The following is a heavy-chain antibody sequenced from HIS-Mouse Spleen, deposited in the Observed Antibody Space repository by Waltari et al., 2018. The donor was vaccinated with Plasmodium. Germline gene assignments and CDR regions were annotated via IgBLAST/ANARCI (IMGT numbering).Heavy chain of an antibody. CDR3: AKEVLGYYDFWSRPDY. Sequence: QVQLVESGGGVVQPGRSLRLSCAASGFTFSSYGMHWVRPAPGKGLEWVAVISYEGSNKDYADSVKGRFTISRDNSKNTLYLQMNSLRAEDTAVYYCAKEVLGYYDFWSRPDYWGQGTLVTVSS. CDR1: GFTFSSYG. D-gene: IGHD3-3*01. V-gene: IGHV3-30*18. CDR2: ISYEGSNK. J-gene: IGHJ4*02.